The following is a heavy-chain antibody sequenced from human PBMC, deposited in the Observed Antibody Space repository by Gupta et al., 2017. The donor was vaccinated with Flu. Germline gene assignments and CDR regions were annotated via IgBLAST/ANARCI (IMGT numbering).Heavy chain of an antibody. V-gene: IGHV4-34*01. D-gene: IGHD6-19*01. CDR3: ARGPLIAVAGKTLDY. J-gene: IGHJ4*02. CDR2: INHSGST. CDR1: GGSFSGYY. Sequence: QVQLQQWGAGLLKPSETLSLTCAVYGGSFSGYYWSWIRQPPGKGLEWIGEINHSGSTNYNPSLKSRVTISVDTSRNQFSLKLSSVTAADTAVYYCARGPLIAVAGKTLDYWGQGTLVTVSS.